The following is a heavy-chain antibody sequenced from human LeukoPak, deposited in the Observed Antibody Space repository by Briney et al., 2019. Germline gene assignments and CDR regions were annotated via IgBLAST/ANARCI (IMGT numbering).Heavy chain of an antibody. J-gene: IGHJ3*02. CDR3: ARDSRSGYYTREGNAFDI. D-gene: IGHD3-3*01. CDR1: GYTFTSYA. Sequence: SVKVSCKASGYTFTSYAISWVRQAPGQGLEWMGGIIPIFGTANYAQKFQGRVTITADESTSTAYMELSSLRSEDTAVYYCARDSRSGYYTREGNAFDIWGQGTMVTVSS. CDR2: IIPIFGTA. V-gene: IGHV1-69*13.